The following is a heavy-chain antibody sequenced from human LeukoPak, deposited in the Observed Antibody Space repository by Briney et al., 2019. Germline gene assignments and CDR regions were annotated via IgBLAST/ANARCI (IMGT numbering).Heavy chain of an antibody. V-gene: IGHV4-31*11. D-gene: IGHD3-10*01. CDR3: ASLSTLGVDHDS. CDR1: GGAITDGNHY. CDR2: IHYSGST. Sequence: SGTLSLTCAVSGGAITDGNHYWSWTRQRPGGGLEWIGYIHYSGSTDYIVSLRSRLTMSLDTSKSQFSLRLTSVTAADMAVYYCASLSTLGVDHDSWGQGTLVTVSS. J-gene: IGHJ4*02.